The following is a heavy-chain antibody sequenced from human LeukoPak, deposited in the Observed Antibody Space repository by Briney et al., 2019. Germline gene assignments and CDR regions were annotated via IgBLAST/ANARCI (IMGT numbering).Heavy chain of an antibody. CDR1: GHTFTNYY. CDR3: AREGYSSIDP. V-gene: IGHV1-46*01. J-gene: IGHJ5*02. CDR2: INPSGGST. Sequence: GASVKVSCKASGHTFTNYYIHWVRQAPGQGLECMGIINPSGGSTSYAQKFQGRVTITADKSTSTAYMELSRLRSDDTAVYYCAREGYSSIDPWGQGTLVTVSS. D-gene: IGHD5-18*01.